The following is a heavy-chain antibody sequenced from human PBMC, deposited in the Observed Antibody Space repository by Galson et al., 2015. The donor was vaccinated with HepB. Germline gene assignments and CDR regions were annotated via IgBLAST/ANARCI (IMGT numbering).Heavy chain of an antibody. CDR3: ARTDEYYDFWSGYPPPTD. J-gene: IGHJ4*02. CDR1: GFSLSTSGMC. V-gene: IGHV2-70*01. D-gene: IGHD3-3*01. Sequence: PALVKPTQTLTLTCTFSGFSLSTSGMCVSWIRQPPGKALEWLALIDWDDDKYYSTSLKTRLTISKDTSKNQVVLTKTNMDPVDTATYYCARTDEYYDFWSGYPPPTDWGQGTLVTVSS. CDR2: IDWDDDK.